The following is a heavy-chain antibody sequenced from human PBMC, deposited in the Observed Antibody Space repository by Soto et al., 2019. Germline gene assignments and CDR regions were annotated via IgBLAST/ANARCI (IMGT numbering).Heavy chain of an antibody. CDR3: ANHGGFDF. D-gene: IGHD4-17*01. CDR2: ISIRGDYR. Sequence: EGQLLQSGGGLVQPGESLRLSCAASGFTFSSSGMSCVRQAPGKGLEWVSSISIRGDYRYYADSVKGRFTISRDNSKNTLYLQMSSLTAEDTALYYCANHGGFDFWGQGTMVAVSS. J-gene: IGHJ3*01. CDR1: GFTFSSSG. V-gene: IGHV3-23*01.